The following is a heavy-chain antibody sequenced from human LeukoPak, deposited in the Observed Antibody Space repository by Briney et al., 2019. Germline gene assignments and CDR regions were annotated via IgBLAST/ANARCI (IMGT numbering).Heavy chain of an antibody. J-gene: IGHJ4*02. CDR3: VRGGFSLDY. CDR1: GFNFNTYW. D-gene: IGHD3-10*01. V-gene: IGHV3-7*01. CDR2: INEEGGEK. Sequence: PGGSLRLSCAASGFNFNTYWMSWVRQAPGKGLEWVPNINEEGGEKYYLHSVNGRILLSRDQASNSLYQQMHSPRAQATALYCCVRGGFSLDYWGQGTLVTVSS.